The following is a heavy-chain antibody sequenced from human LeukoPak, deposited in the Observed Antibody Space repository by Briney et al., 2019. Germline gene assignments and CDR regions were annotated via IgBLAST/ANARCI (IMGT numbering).Heavy chain of an antibody. CDR1: GGSISSSSYY. CDR3: ARGRYRRLSGYSYLGGDAFDI. D-gene: IGHD5-18*01. J-gene: IGHJ3*02. V-gene: IGHV4-39*01. Sequence: SETLSLTCTVSGGSISSSSYYWGWIRQPPGKGLEWIGSIYYSGSTYYNPSLKSRVTISVDTSKNQFSLKLSSVTAADTAVYYCARGRYRRLSGYSYLGGDAFDIWGQGTMVTVSS. CDR2: IYYSGST.